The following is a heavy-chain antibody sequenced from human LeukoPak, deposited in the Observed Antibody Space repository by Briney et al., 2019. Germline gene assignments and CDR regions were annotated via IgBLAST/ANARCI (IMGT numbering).Heavy chain of an antibody. J-gene: IGHJ4*02. Sequence: GGPLRLSCGVSGFTFDDYGMSWVRQAPGNGLEWVSGINSNGDTTAYADSVKGRFTISRDNARTSLFLLMSSLRAEDTAVYYCARSASITVDFYFDYWGQGTLVTVSS. CDR2: INSNGDTT. CDR1: GFTFDDYG. V-gene: IGHV3-20*04. CDR3: ARSASITVDFYFDY. D-gene: IGHD3-3*01.